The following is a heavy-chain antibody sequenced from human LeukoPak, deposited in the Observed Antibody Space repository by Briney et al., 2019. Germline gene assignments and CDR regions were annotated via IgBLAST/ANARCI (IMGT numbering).Heavy chain of an antibody. D-gene: IGHD5-18*01. CDR3: ARVAVDTAMVRRVYYYYYMDV. V-gene: IGHV4-39*07. J-gene: IGHJ6*03. Sequence: TSETLSLTCTVSGGSISTTSYYWGWIRQPPGKGLECIGNIYYSGSTYYNPSLKSRVTISVDTSKNQFSLKLSSVTAADTAVYYCARVAVDTAMVRRVYYYYYMDVWGKRTTVTVSS. CDR1: GGSISTTSYY. CDR2: IYYSGST.